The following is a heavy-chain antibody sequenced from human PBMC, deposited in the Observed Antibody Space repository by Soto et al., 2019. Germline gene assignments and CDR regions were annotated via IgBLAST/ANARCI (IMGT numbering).Heavy chain of an antibody. D-gene: IGHD3-3*02. CDR3: ARDKDRQQLGGNYYYGIDV. CDR2: IIPIFPTT. V-gene: IGHV1-69*12. J-gene: IGHJ6*02. CDR1: GGTFGNSA. Sequence: QVQLVQSGAEVKKPGSSVTVSCKASGGTFGNSAISWVRQAPGQGLEWMGGIIPIFPTTDYAQKFQGRVTITADEATGTAYMELTSLRSKDTAVYYCARDKDRQQLGGNYYYGIDVWGQGTTVTVSS.